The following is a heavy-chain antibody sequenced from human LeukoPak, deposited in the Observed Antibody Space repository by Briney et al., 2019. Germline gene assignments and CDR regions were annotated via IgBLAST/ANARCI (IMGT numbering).Heavy chain of an antibody. D-gene: IGHD2-2*01. CDR1: GFTFSTYW. V-gene: IGHV3-7*01. Sequence: GGSLRLSCATSGFTFSTYWMNWVRQAPGKGLEWVANVNPDGSETYYLDSVKGRFTISRDNVKNSLYLLMNSLRAEDTAVYYCGRWGIEAAIDYWGQGTLVTVSS. CDR2: VNPDGSET. CDR3: GRWGIEAAIDY. J-gene: IGHJ4*02.